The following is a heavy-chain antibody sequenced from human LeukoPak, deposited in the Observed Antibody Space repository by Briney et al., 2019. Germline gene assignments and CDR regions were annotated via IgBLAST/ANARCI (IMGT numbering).Heavy chain of an antibody. Sequence: KPSETLSLTCTVSGGSISIYYWNWIRQPAEKGLEWIGRIFTSGITNYNPSLKSRVTMSVDTSKNQFSLKLSSVTAADTAVYYCARESSGSYYNPLGYMDVWGKGTTVTVSS. CDR2: IFTSGIT. V-gene: IGHV4-4*07. CDR3: ARESSGSYYNPLGYMDV. CDR1: GGSISIYY. J-gene: IGHJ6*03. D-gene: IGHD3-10*01.